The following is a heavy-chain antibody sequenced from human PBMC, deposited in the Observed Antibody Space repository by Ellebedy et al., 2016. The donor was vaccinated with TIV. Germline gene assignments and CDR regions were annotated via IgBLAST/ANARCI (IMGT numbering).Heavy chain of an antibody. V-gene: IGHV3-53*01. CDR3: ARDASLLGGAGMDV. J-gene: IGHJ6*02. CDR2: IYSGGST. CDR1: GFTVSSNY. Sequence: GGSLRLXCAASGFTVSSNYMSWVRQAPGKGLEWVSVIYSGGSTYYADSVKGRFTISRDNSKNTLYLQMNSLRAEDTAVYYCARDASLLGGAGMDVWGQGTTVTVSS. D-gene: IGHD3-16*01.